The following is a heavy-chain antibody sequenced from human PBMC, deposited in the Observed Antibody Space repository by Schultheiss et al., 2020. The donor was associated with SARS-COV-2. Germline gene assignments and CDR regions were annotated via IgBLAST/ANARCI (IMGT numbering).Heavy chain of an antibody. CDR1: GFTFSSYS. D-gene: IGHD2-21*02. CDR2: ISSSSSYI. Sequence: GGSLRLSCVASGFTFSSYSMNWVRQAPGKGLEWVSSISSSSSYIYYADSVKGRFTISRDNAKNSLYLQMNSLRAEDTAVYYCAGEPYCGGDCYRSIWGQGTMVTVSS. J-gene: IGHJ3*02. CDR3: AGEPYCGGDCYRSI. V-gene: IGHV3-21*01.